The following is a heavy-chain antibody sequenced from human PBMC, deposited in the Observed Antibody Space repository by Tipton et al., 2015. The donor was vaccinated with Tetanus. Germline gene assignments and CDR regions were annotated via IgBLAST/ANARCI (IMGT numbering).Heavy chain of an antibody. V-gene: IGHV4-31*03. D-gene: IGHD3-22*01. J-gene: IGHJ6*02. CDR3: ARDYYDSSALYYYYGMDV. CDR1: GGSISSGGYY. CDR2: IYYSGST. Sequence: TLSLTCTVSGGSISSGGYYWSWIRQHPGKGLEWIGYIYYSGSTYYNPSLKSRVTISVDTSKNQFPLKLSSVTAADTAVYYCARDYYDSSALYYYYGMDVWGQGTTVTVSS.